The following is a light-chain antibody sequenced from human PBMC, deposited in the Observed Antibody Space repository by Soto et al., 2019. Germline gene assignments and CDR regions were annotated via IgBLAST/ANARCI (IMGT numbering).Light chain of an antibody. CDR1: QTISTY. V-gene: IGKV1-39*01. CDR2: DAS. CDR3: QQYGLQGT. Sequence: DIQMTQSPSSLSASVGDRVTITCRASQTISTYLNWYQQKPGKAPRLLIYDASSLLSGVPSRFSGSGSGTDFTLTIASLQPDDSATYYCQQYGLQGTFGQGTKVDIK. J-gene: IGKJ1*01.